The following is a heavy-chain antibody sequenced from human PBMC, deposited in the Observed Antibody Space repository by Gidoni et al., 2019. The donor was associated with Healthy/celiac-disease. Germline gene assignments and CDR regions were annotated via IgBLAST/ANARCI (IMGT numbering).Heavy chain of an antibody. J-gene: IGHJ2*01. CDR1: GWSFSRYN. V-gene: IGHV4-34*01. CDR2: INHSGST. D-gene: IGHD4-17*01. CDR3: ERGAFRTTVTPRYFDL. Sequence: VQLQQRGAGLLKPSEPLSLTCPLYGWSFSRYNWSWLRKPPGKGLEWMGEINHSGSTNYNRYLKSRVTISVDTSKKQFCLKLSSVTAADTAVYYCERGAFRTTVTPRYFDLWGRGTLVTVSS.